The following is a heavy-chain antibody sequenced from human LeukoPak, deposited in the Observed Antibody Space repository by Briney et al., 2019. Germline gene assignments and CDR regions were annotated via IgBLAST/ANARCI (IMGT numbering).Heavy chain of an antibody. Sequence: SETLSLTCAVYGGSFSGYYWSWIRQPPGKGLEWIGEINHSGSTNYNPSLKSRVTISVDTSKNQFSLKLSSVTAADTAVYYCARAKIAVAGTLVRWFDPWGQGTLVTVSS. CDR1: GGSFSGYY. V-gene: IGHV4-34*01. CDR2: INHSGST. CDR3: ARAKIAVAGTLVRWFDP. D-gene: IGHD6-19*01. J-gene: IGHJ5*02.